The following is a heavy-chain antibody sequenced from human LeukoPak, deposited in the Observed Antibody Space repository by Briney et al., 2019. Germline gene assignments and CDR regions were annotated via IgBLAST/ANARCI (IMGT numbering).Heavy chain of an antibody. CDR1: GGTFSSYA. Sequence: ASVKVSCKASGGTFSSYAISWVRQAPGQGLEWMGIINPSGGSTTYGQKFQGRVTMTRDMSTSTVYMELSSLRSEDTAIYYCARDEGSGYYSGFDYWGQGTVVTVSS. CDR2: INPSGGST. CDR3: ARDEGSGYYSGFDY. D-gene: IGHD3-22*01. J-gene: IGHJ4*02. V-gene: IGHV1-46*01.